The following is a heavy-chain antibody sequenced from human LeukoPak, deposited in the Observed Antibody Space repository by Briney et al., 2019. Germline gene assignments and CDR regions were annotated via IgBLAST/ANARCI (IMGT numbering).Heavy chain of an antibody. CDR2: IWYDGSNK. Sequence: GGSLRLSCAASGFTFSSCGMHWVRQAPGKGLEWVAVIWYDGSNKYYADSVKGRFTISRDNSKNTLYLQMNSLRAEDTAVYYCARDPSRPYSSSWLDYWGQGNLVTVSS. CDR3: ARDPSRPYSSSWLDY. D-gene: IGHD6-13*01. CDR1: GFTFSSCG. V-gene: IGHV3-33*01. J-gene: IGHJ4*02.